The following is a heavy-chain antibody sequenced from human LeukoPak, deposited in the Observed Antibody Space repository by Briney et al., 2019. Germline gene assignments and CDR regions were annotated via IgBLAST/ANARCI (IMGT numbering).Heavy chain of an antibody. CDR1: GYTFTSYG. Sequence: ASVKVSCKASGYTFTSYGISWVRQAPGQGLEWMGWISAYNGNTNYAQKLQGRVTMTTDTSTSTAYMELRSLRPDDTAVYYCARVQYYYDSSGYPNDAFDIWGQGTMVTVSS. CDR2: ISAYNGNT. CDR3: ARVQYYYDSSGYPNDAFDI. V-gene: IGHV1-18*01. J-gene: IGHJ3*02. D-gene: IGHD3-22*01.